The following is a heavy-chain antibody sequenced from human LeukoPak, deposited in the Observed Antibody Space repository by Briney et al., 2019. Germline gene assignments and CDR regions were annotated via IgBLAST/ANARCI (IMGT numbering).Heavy chain of an antibody. CDR1: GGSINSSTYY. D-gene: IGHD3-22*01. Sequence: PSETLSLTCGVSGGSINSSTYYWGWIRQPPGKGLKWIGSIYYSGSTYYNPSLKSRVTISVDASKIRFSLKLSSVTAADTAVYYCARPNYYDSSGRDYWGQGTLVTVSA. CDR2: IYYSGST. V-gene: IGHV4-39*07. J-gene: IGHJ4*02. CDR3: ARPNYYDSSGRDY.